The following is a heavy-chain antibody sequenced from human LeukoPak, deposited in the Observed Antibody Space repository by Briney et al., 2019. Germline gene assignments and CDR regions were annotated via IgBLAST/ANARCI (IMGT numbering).Heavy chain of an antibody. J-gene: IGHJ6*02. V-gene: IGHV4-59*08. Sequence: PSETLSLTCTVSGGSISSYYWSWIRQPPGKGLEWIGYIYYSGSTNYNPSLKSRVTISVDTSKNQFSLKLSSVTAADTAVYYCASLSGGGGMDVWGQGTTVTVSS. CDR1: GGSISSYY. CDR3: ASLSGGGGMDV. CDR2: IYYSGST. D-gene: IGHD6-19*01.